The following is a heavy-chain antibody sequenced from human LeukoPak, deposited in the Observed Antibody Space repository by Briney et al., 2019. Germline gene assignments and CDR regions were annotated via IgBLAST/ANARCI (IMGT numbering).Heavy chain of an antibody. V-gene: IGHV1-69*06. CDR1: GGTFSSYA. D-gene: IGHD2-2*02. Sequence: SVKVSCKASGGTFSSYAISWVRQAPGQGLEWMGGIIPIFGTANYAQKFQGRVTITADKSTSTAYMELSSLRSEDTAVYYCARDRPGRYCSTISCYSASPFDPWGQGTLVTVSS. CDR3: ARDRPGRYCSTISCYSASPFDP. J-gene: IGHJ5*02. CDR2: IIPIFGTA.